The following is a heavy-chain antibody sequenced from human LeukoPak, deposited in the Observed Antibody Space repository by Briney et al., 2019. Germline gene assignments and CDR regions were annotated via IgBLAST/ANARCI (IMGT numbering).Heavy chain of an antibody. J-gene: IGHJ4*02. CDR3: AREGSDERFGELPEPYFDY. CDR2: IRSQANNYAT. Sequence: GGSLRLSCAVSGFTLSGSAVHWVRQASGKGLEWVGRIRSQANNYATAYAASVKGRFTISRDDSKNTAYLQMNSLRAEDTAVYYCAREGSDERFGELPEPYFDYWGQGTLVTVSS. CDR1: GFTLSGSA. V-gene: IGHV3-73*01. D-gene: IGHD3-10*01.